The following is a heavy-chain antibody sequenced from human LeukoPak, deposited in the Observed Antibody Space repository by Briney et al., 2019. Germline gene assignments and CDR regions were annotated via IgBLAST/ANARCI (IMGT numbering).Heavy chain of an antibody. V-gene: IGHV1-69*13. Sequence: ASVKVSCKASGYTFTSYDINWVRQAPGQGLEWMGGIIPIFGTANYAQKFQGRVTITADESTSTAYMELSSLRSEDAAVYYCARGTSNYDFWSGYYPTPTSYYGMDVWGQGTTVTVSS. CDR1: GYTFTSYD. CDR3: ARGTSNYDFWSGYYPTPTSYYGMDV. J-gene: IGHJ6*02. D-gene: IGHD3-3*01. CDR2: IIPIFGTA.